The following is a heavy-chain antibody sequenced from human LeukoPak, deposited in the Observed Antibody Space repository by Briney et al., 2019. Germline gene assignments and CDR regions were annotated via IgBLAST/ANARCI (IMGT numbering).Heavy chain of an antibody. Sequence: ASVKVSCKASGYTFTAYYMQWVRQAPGQGLEWMGWINPNSGGTDYAQKFQGRVTMTRDTSINTAYMVLSNLRSDDTAVNYCARDHYWGQGTPVTVSS. CDR1: GYTFTAYY. CDR3: ARDHY. J-gene: IGHJ4*02. CDR2: INPNSGGT. V-gene: IGHV1-2*02.